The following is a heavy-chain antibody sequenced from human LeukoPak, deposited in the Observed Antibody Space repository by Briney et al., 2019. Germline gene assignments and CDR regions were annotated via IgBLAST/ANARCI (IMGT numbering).Heavy chain of an antibody. CDR2: ISGSGGST. Sequence: GGSLRLSCAASGFTFSSYAMSWVRQAPGKGLEWVSAISGSGGSTYYADSVKGRFTISRGNSKNTLYLQMNSLRAEDTAVYYCAKATWIQLWPPDYWGQGTLVTVSS. CDR1: GFTFSSYA. J-gene: IGHJ4*02. V-gene: IGHV3-23*01. CDR3: AKATWIQLWPPDY. D-gene: IGHD5-18*01.